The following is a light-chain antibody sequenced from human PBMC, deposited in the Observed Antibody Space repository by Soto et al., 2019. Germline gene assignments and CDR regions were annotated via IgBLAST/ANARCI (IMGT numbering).Light chain of an antibody. J-gene: IGKJ5*01. CDR1: QSVSIR. Sequence: VLTQSPGTLSLPPGERATLSCRASQSVSIRLAWYQHKSGQAPRLLISGASSRATGIPDRFSGSGSGTDFTLTISRLEPEDFALYYCQHYYGTSPITFGQGTRLEIK. CDR2: GAS. CDR3: QHYYGTSPIT. V-gene: IGKV3-20*01.